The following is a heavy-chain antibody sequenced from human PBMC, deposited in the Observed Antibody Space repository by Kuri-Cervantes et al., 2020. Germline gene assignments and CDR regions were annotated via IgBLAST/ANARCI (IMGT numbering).Heavy chain of an antibody. Sequence: ASVKVSCKASGYTFTNYDINWVRQATGQGLEWMGWMSPNSGNTGYAQKFQGRVTITRDTSVSTAYMELSSLRSEDTAVYYCARKTTYGSSWNFDYWGQGTLVTVSS. V-gene: IGHV1-8*01. D-gene: IGHD6-13*01. J-gene: IGHJ4*02. CDR1: GYTFTNYD. CDR2: MSPNSGNT. CDR3: ARKTTYGSSWNFDY.